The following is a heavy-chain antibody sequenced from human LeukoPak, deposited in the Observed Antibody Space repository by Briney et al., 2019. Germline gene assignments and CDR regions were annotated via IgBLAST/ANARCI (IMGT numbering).Heavy chain of an antibody. V-gene: IGHV3-48*03. J-gene: IGHJ4*02. D-gene: IGHD6-13*01. Sequence: GGSLRLSCAASGFTFSSYEMNWVRQAPGKGLEWVSYISSSGSTIYYADSVKGRFTISGDNAKNSLYLQMNSLRAEDTAVYYCARDYRGAAGGRFDFWGQGTLVTVSS. CDR2: ISSSGSTI. CDR3: ARDYRGAAGGRFDF. CDR1: GFTFSSYE.